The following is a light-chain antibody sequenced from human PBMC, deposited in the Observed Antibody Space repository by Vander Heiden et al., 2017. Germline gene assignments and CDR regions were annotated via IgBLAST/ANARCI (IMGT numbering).Light chain of an antibody. V-gene: IGKV1-33*01. J-gene: IGKJ3*01. CDR1: QDISNY. CDR2: AAS. CDR3: QQYDNLPL. Sequence: DIQMTQSPSSLSASVGDRVTITCQASQDISNYLNWYQQKPGKAPKLLIYAASNLETGVPSRFSGSGSGTDFTFTISSLQPEDIATYYWQQYDNLPLFGPGTKVDIK.